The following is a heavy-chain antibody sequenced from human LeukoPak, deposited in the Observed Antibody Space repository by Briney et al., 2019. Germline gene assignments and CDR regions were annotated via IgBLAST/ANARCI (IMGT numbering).Heavy chain of an antibody. CDR2: IYGSGST. J-gene: IGHJ4*02. CDR3: ARLQYTGSYYPDY. Sequence: SETLSLTCTVSGGSISSSYWSWIRQPPGKGLEWIGYIYGSGSTNYTPSLKSRVTISVDTSKNLFSLKLSSVTAADTAVYYCARLQYTGSYYPDYWGQGILVTVSS. V-gene: IGHV4-59*08. CDR1: GGSISSSY. D-gene: IGHD1-26*01.